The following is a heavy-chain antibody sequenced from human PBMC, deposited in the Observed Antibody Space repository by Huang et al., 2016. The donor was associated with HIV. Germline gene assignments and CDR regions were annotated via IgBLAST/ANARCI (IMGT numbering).Heavy chain of an antibody. CDR2: IDYSGST. CDR3: ARDHHDFWRGYRRMYFFDH. J-gene: IGHJ4*02. CDR1: GGSISTHY. V-gene: IGHV4-59*11. D-gene: IGHD3-3*01. Sequence: QVQLQESGPGLVKPSENLSLTCTVSGGSISTHYWSWIRQPPGKGLEWIGSIDYSGSTTDRPSRKSRGTILLATSKNQFSLRVNSVTAADTAMYYCARDHHDFWRGYRRMYFFDHWGQGTLVTVSS.